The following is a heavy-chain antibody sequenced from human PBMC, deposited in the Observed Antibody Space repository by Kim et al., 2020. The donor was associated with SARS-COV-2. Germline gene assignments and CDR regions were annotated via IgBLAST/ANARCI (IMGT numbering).Heavy chain of an antibody. D-gene: IGHD6-13*01. Sequence: GGSLRLSCAASGFTFSSYAMSWVRQAPGKGLEWVSAISGSGGSTYYADSVKGRFTISRDNSKNTLYLQMNSLRAEDTAVYYCAKKRGYSSIWEDFDYWGQGTLGTVSS. CDR2: ISGSGGST. J-gene: IGHJ4*02. CDR1: GFTFSSYA. CDR3: AKKRGYSSIWEDFDY. V-gene: IGHV3-23*01.